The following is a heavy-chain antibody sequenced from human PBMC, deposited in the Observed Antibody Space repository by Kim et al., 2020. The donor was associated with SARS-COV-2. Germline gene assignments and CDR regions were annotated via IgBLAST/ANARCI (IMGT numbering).Heavy chain of an antibody. D-gene: IGHD6-25*01. CDR1: KVTLSNYA. CDR2: ISSDGRKQ. Sequence: GGSLRLSCTASKVTLSNYAMHWVRQAPGKGLEWVALISSDGRKQYYVDSVKGRFTISRDNSKNTLSLQMNSLRPDDTAIYYCATRRRDSGYQFHFDCWGQGTLVTVST. V-gene: IGHV3-30*03. J-gene: IGHJ4*02. CDR3: ATRRRDSGYQFHFDC.